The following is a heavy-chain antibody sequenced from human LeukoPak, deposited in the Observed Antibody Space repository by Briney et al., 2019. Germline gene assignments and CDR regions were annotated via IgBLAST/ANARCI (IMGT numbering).Heavy chain of an antibody. CDR1: GYSISSGYY. CDR3: ARVDSSGYYSLGAFDI. CDR2: IYHSGRT. Sequence: SETLSLTCTVSGYSISSGYYWGWIRQPPGKGLEWIGSIYHSGRTYYNPSLKSRVTISVDTSKNQFSLKLSSLAAADTAVYYCARVDSSGYYSLGAFDIWGQGTLVTVSS. J-gene: IGHJ4*02. V-gene: IGHV4-38-2*02. D-gene: IGHD3-22*01.